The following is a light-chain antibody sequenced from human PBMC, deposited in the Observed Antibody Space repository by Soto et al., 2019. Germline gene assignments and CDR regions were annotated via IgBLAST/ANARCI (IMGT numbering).Light chain of an antibody. J-gene: IGKJ1*01. CDR3: QQYNNWPPWT. Sequence: EIVMTQSPATLSVSPGERATLSCRASQSVSSNLAWYQQKPGQAPTLLIYGAATRATGIPARFSGSGSGTEFTPTISSLQAEDFAVYYCQQYNNWPPWTFGQGTKVEIK. V-gene: IGKV3-15*01. CDR1: QSVSSN. CDR2: GAA.